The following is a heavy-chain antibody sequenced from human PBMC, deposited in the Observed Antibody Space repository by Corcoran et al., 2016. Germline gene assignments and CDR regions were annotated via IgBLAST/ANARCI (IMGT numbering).Heavy chain of an antibody. CDR3: ARDSGSGSQIYYYYYYGMDV. CDR1: GFTFSSYS. V-gene: IGHV3-21*01. J-gene: IGHJ6*02. D-gene: IGHD3-10*01. Sequence: EVQLVESGGGLVKPGGSLRLSCVASGFTFSSYSMNWVRQAPGKGLEWVSSISSSSSYIYYADSVKGRFTISRDNAKNSLYLQMNSLRAEDTAVYYCARDSGSGSQIYYYYYYGMDVWGQGTTVTVSS. CDR2: ISSSSSYI.